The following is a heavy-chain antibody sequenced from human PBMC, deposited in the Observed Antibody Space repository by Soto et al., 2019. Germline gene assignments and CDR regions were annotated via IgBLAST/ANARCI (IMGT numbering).Heavy chain of an antibody. CDR2: ISAAGDP. Sequence: EVQLVESGGGLVQPGGSLRLSCGASGFTFRNYDMHWVRQGTGKGLEWVSGISAAGDPDYADSVEGRFTISRENAQNSFFLQMNSLRVGDTAVYYCARTDRDFYGLDVWCQGTKVIVSS. J-gene: IGHJ6*02. CDR1: GFTFRNYD. V-gene: IGHV3-13*05. CDR3: ARTDRDFYGLDV.